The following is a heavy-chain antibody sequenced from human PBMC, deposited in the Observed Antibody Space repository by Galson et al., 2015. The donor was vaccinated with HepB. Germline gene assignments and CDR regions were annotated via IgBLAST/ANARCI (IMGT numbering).Heavy chain of an antibody. Sequence: SVKVSCKASGYTFTSYAMHWVRQAPGQRLEWMGWINAGNGNTKYSQKFQGRVTITRDTSASTAHMELSSLRSEDTAVYYCARDLISGWYEGTWFDPWGQGTLVTVSS. CDR2: INAGNGNT. D-gene: IGHD6-19*01. J-gene: IGHJ5*02. CDR3: ARDLISGWYEGTWFDP. V-gene: IGHV1-3*01. CDR1: GYTFTSYA.